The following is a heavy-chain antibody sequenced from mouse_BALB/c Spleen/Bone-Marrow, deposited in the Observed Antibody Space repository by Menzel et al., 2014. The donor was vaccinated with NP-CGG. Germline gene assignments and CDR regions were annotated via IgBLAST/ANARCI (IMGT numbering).Heavy chain of an antibody. V-gene: IGHV5-17*02. J-gene: IGHJ2*01. D-gene: IGHD1-1*01. CDR1: GFTFSSFG. Sequence: EVMLVESGGGLVQPGGSRKLSCAASGFTFSSFGMHRVRQAPEKGLEWVAYISSGSSTVYYADKVMGRFTISRDNPKNTLFLQMTSLRSGDTAMYYCARSGSSSGYFDYWGQGTTLTVSS. CDR2: ISSGSSTV. CDR3: ARSGSSSGYFDY.